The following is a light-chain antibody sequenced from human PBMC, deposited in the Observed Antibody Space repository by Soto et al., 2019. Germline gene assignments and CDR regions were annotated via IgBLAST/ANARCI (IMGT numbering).Light chain of an antibody. Sequence: QSVLTQPRSVSGSPGQSVTISCTGTSSDVCGYNYVSWYQQHPGKAPKLMIYDVNKRPSGVPDRFSGSKSGNTASLTISGLQAEDEADYYCCSYAGSYPLVFGTGNKVTVL. CDR2: DVN. J-gene: IGLJ1*01. V-gene: IGLV2-11*01. CDR3: CSYAGSYPLV. CDR1: SSDVCGYNY.